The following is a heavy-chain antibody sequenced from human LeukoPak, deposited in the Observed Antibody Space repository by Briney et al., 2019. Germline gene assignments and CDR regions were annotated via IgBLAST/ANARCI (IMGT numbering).Heavy chain of an antibody. V-gene: IGHV5-51*01. Sequence: GESLQISCKGSGYSFTSYWIGWVRQMPGKGLEWMGILYPGGSETRYSPSSQGQVNISADKSISTAYLQWSSLKASDTAMYYCARLDCSSTSCYHYYYYYMDVWGKGTTVTVSS. CDR3: ARLDCSSTSCYHYYYYYMDV. J-gene: IGHJ6*03. CDR2: LYPGGSET. CDR1: GYSFTSYW. D-gene: IGHD2-2*01.